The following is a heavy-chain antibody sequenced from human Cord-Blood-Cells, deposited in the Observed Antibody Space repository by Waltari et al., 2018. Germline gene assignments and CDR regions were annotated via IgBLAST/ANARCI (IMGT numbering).Heavy chain of an antibody. Sequence: QVQLQQWGAGLLKPSETLSLTCAVYGGSFSGYYWSWIRQPPGKGLEWIGEINHSGSTNYNPSLKSRVTISVDTSKYQFSLKLSSVTAADTAVYYCARGGGADCSSTSCYVDYWGQGTLVTVSS. CDR3: ARGGGADCSSTSCYVDY. V-gene: IGHV4-34*01. CDR2: INHSGST. J-gene: IGHJ4*02. CDR1: GGSFSGYY. D-gene: IGHD2-2*01.